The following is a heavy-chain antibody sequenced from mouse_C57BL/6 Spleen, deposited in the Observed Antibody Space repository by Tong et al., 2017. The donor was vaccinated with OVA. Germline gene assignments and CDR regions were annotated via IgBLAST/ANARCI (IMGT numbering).Heavy chain of an antibody. D-gene: IGHD2-3*01. CDR3: ARSRDGYYFDY. CDR2: IYPRSGNT. J-gene: IGHJ2*01. Sequence: VQLQESGAELARPGASVKLSCKASGYTFTSYGISWVKQRTGQGLEWIGEIYPRSGNTYYNEKFKGKATLTADKSSSTAYMELRSLTSEDSAVYFCARSRDGYYFDYWGQGTTLTVSS. CDR1: GYTFTSYG. V-gene: IGHV1-81*01.